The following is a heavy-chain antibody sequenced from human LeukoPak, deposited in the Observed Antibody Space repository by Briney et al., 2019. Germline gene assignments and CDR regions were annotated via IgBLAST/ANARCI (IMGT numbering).Heavy chain of an antibody. D-gene: IGHD5-24*01. J-gene: IGHJ4*02. CDR2: IYTSGST. CDR3: LLRRDGYTHFDY. Sequence: PSQTLSLTCTVSGGSISSDNYYGNWIRQPAGKGLEWMGRIYTSGSTNYNPSLKTRVTISIDASKNQFSLKLTSVTAADTAVYYCLLRRDGYTHFDYWGQGTLVTVSS. V-gene: IGHV4-61*02. CDR1: GGSISSDNYY.